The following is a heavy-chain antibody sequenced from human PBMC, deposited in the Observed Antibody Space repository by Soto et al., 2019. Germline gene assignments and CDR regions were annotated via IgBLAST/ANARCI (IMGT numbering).Heavy chain of an antibody. CDR1: GGSVSSGDYY. CDR2: IYYSGST. V-gene: IGHV4-61*08. CDR3: ARVGLLCSSTSCYGNWFDP. Sequence: QVQLQESGPGLVKPSETLSLTCTVSGGSVSSGDYYWGWIRQPPGKGLEWIGYIYYSGSTNYTPSLKSRVTISVDTSKNQFSLRLYSVTTADTAVYYCARVGLLCSSTSCYGNWFDPWGQGTLVTVSS. D-gene: IGHD2-2*01. J-gene: IGHJ5*02.